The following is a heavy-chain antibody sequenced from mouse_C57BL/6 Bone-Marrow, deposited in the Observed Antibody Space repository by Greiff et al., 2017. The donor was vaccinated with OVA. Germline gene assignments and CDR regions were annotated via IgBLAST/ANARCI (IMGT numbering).Heavy chain of an antibody. D-gene: IGHD1-1*01. Sequence: VQLQESGAELVRPGTSVKMSCKASGYTFTNYWIGWAKQRPGHGLEWIGDIYPGGGYTNYNEKFKGKATLTADKSSSTAYMQFSSLTSEDSASYYGARRGYCGSDDWGKGTTLTVSS. CDR2: IYPGGGYT. J-gene: IGHJ2*01. CDR3: ARRGYCGSDD. V-gene: IGHV1-63*01. CDR1: GYTFTNYW.